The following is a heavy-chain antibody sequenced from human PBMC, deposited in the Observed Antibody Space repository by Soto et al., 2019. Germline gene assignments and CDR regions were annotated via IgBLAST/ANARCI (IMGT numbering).Heavy chain of an antibody. CDR3: ATATISPVSATFHHYGMDV. CDR1: GGTFNNFA. CDR2: IMPVFDTT. Sequence: QVQLVQSGAEVRKPGSSVKVSCQTSGGTFNNFAFTWVRQAPGQGLEWLGGIMPVFDTTNYAASFQGRITITADDLTNTVYMEMKTLRFDDPAVYYCATATISPVSATFHHYGMDVWGQGTTVTVSS. V-gene: IGHV1-69*01. D-gene: IGHD6-25*01. J-gene: IGHJ6*02.